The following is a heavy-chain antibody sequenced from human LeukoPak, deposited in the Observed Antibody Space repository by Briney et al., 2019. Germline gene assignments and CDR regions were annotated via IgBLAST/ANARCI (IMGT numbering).Heavy chain of an antibody. J-gene: IGHJ4*02. CDR1: GGSISSGDYY. CDR2: IYYSGST. V-gene: IGHV4-30-4*08. D-gene: IGHD3-22*01. CDR3: ARHADYYESTSYFWDY. Sequence: SETLSLTCTVSGGSISSGDYYWSWIRQPPGKGLEWIGYIYYSGSTYYNPSLKSRVTISVDTSKNQFSLKLSSVTAADTAVYYCARHADYYESTSYFWDYWGQGTLVTVSS.